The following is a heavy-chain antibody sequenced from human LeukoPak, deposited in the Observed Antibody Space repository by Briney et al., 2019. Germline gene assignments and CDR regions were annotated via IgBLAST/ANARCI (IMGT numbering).Heavy chain of an antibody. D-gene: IGHD5-18*01. V-gene: IGHV4-59*01. CDR2: ISYSGST. CDR1: GFTFSSYE. J-gene: IGHJ4*02. Sequence: LRLSCAAPGFTFSSYEMNWVRQPPGKGLEWIGFISYSGSTTYNPSLKSRVTIAVDTSKNQFSLKLSSVTAADTAVYYCARGLWSFDDWGQGTLVTVSS. CDR3: ARGLWSFDD.